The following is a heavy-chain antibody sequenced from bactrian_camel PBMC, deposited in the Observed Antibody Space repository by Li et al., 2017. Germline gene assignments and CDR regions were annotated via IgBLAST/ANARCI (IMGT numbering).Heavy chain of an antibody. Sequence: HVQLVESGGGSVQTGGSLRLSCAISGQTFSRYCMAWFRQAPGKEREGVAAVATGDGSVRYGNSVKGRFTISQDNAKNTAYLQLNSLKREDTAMYYCKTDSKRVVPSSLLRSCAKRILLPGAREPRSPSP. CDR2: VATGDGSV. V-gene: IGHV3S1*01. CDR3: KTDSKRVVPSSLLRSCAKRILLP. CDR1: GQTFSRYC. D-gene: IGHD6*01. J-gene: IGHJ6*01.